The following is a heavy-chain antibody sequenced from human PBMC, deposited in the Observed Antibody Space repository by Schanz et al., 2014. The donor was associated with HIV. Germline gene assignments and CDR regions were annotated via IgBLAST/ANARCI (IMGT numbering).Heavy chain of an antibody. CDR1: GYTFSSYD. Sequence: QVQLEQSGGEVRKPGASVKVSCKASGYTFSSYDINWVRQATGQGLEWMGWMNPNSGHTGYAQKFQGRVDMTRTTSISTAYMELSRLRSDDTAVYYCARGIVGATPAFDIWGQGTMVTVSS. CDR3: ARGIVGATPAFDI. D-gene: IGHD1-26*01. CDR2: MNPNSGHT. V-gene: IGHV1-8*01. J-gene: IGHJ3*02.